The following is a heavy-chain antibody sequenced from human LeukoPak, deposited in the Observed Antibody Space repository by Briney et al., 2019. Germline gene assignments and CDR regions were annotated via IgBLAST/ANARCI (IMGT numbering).Heavy chain of an antibody. Sequence: TLSLTCTVSGASISSSFWSWIRQPPGKALEWLALIYWNDNKHYSPSLKSRLTITKDTSKNQVVLTMTNMDPVDTATYFCAHRQPAVPAALGPRFDCWGQGTLVTVSS. CDR1: GASISSSF. CDR3: AHRQPAVPAALGPRFDC. J-gene: IGHJ4*02. CDR2: IYWNDNK. V-gene: IGHV2-5*01. D-gene: IGHD2-2*01.